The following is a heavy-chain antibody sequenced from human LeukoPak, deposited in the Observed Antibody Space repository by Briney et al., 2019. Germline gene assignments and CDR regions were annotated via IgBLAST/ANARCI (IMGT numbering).Heavy chain of an antibody. CDR1: GASVSSGDYY. J-gene: IGHJ4*02. CDR2: INHSGST. D-gene: IGHD6-13*01. CDR3: ARTSGYSSSWYTY. Sequence: PSQTLSLTCTVSGASVSSGDYYWSWVRQHPGKGLEWIGEINHSGSTNYNPSLKSRVTISVDTSKNQFSLKLSSVTAADTAVYYCARTSGYSSSWYTYWGQGTLVTVSS. V-gene: IGHV4-31*03.